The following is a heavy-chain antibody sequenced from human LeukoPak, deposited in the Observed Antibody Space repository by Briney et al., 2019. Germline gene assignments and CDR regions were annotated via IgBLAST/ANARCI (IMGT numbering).Heavy chain of an antibody. V-gene: IGHV3-23*01. J-gene: IGHJ4*02. CDR1: GFTFGSYA. CDR2: IDSSGGNT. D-gene: IGHD3-10*01. Sequence: GGSLRLSCSASGFTFGSYAMAWVRRAPGKGLEWVPSIDSSGGNTYYADSVKGRFTISRDNSRNTLYLQMNSLRAEDTAVYHCAKYYFSDVPRPSDYWGQGTLVTVSS. CDR3: AKYYFSDVPRPSDY.